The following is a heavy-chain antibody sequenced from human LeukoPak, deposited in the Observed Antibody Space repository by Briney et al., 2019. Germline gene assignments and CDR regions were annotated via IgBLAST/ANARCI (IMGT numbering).Heavy chain of an antibody. J-gene: IGHJ4*02. CDR3: AKGLPGDYVQGNY. CDR1: GFTFADHT. Sequence: PGGSLRLSCAASGFTFADHTMHWVRQPPGRGLEWVSLISWDGGATYSADSVRGRFTISRDNVKNYLYLQMNSLRTEDTALYYCAKGLPGDYVQGNYWGQGTLVTVSS. D-gene: IGHD4-17*01. V-gene: IGHV3-43*01. CDR2: ISWDGGAT.